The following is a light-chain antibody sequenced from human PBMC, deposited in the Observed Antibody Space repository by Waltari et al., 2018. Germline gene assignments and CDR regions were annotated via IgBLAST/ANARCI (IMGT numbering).Light chain of an antibody. J-gene: IGLJ3*02. CDR2: GSS. V-gene: IGLV1-40*01. Sequence: QSVLTPPPSVSGAPGQRVTNSCTGSGSNIGAGYEVHWYQQLPRAAPKLLIYGSSTRPLGVPDRFFGSTSGTSASLAITGLQAEDEADYYCQSYDTSLSVVFGGGTKLTVL. CDR3: QSYDTSLSVV. CDR1: GSNIGAGYE.